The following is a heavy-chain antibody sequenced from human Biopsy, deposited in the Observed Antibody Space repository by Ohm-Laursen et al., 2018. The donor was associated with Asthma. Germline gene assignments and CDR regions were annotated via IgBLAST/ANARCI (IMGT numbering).Heavy chain of an antibody. J-gene: IGHJ6*02. CDR3: VRGSSSWHHGPFHYYYGLDV. CDR1: SGSGGYMRSGSYY. CDR2: MYHSGTT. D-gene: IGHD6-13*01. Sequence: SETLSLTYSLSSGSGGYMRSGSYYWGWIRQPPGKGMEWIGSMYHSGTTYYNPSLESRVTGSPATSKNHFPLKLTSVTAADTAVYYCVRGSSSWHHGPFHYYYGLDVWGQGTTATVSS. V-gene: IGHV4-39*01.